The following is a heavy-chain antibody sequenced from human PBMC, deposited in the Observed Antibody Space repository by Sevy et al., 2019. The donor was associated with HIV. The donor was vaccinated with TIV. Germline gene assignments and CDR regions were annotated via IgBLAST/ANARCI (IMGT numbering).Heavy chain of an antibody. Sequence: GGYLRLSCAASGFTFSSYAMHWVRQAPGKGLEWVAVISYDGSNKYYADSVKGRFTISRDNSKNTLYLQMNSLRAEDTAVYYCARAGAHRKLAAAGDYWSQGTLVTVSS. CDR1: GFTFSSYA. J-gene: IGHJ4*02. D-gene: IGHD6-13*01. V-gene: IGHV3-30-3*01. CDR2: ISYDGSNK. CDR3: ARAGAHRKLAAAGDY.